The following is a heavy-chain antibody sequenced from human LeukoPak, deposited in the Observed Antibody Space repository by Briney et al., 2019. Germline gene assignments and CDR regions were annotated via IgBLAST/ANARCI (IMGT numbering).Heavy chain of an antibody. D-gene: IGHD6-13*01. V-gene: IGHV1-69*02. CDR2: IIPILGIA. Sequence: SVKVSCKASGGTFSSNTISWLRQAPGQGLEWMGRIIPILGIANYAQKFQGRVTITADKSTSTAYMELSSLRSEDTAVYYCVPQLNTGYSSSWQFDPWGQGTLVTVSS. CDR1: GGTFSSNT. J-gene: IGHJ5*02. CDR3: VPQLNTGYSSSWQFDP.